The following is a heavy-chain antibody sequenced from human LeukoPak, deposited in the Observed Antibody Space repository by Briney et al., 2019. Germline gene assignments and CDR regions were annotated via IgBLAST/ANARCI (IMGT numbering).Heavy chain of an antibody. CDR3: ARDSVDFWSGYYPYYYYGMDV. D-gene: IGHD3-3*01. V-gene: IGHV3-21*01. CDR2: ISSSSSYI. CDR1: GFTSSSYS. J-gene: IGHJ6*02. Sequence: GGSLRLSCAASGFTSSSYSMNWVRQAPGKGLEWVSSISSSSSYIYYADSVKGRFTISRDNAKNSLYLQMNSLRAEDTAVYYCARDSVDFWSGYYPYYYYGMDVWGQGTTVTVSS.